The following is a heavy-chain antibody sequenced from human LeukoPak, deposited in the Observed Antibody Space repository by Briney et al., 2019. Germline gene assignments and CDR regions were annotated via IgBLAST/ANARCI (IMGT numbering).Heavy chain of an antibody. Sequence: GGSLRLSCAASGFTFSSYAMTWVRQAPGKGLEWVSAISGSGGRTYYGDSVKGRFTISRDNSKITLYLQINSLRAEDTAVYYRARTAPAAIYWFDPWGQGTLVTVSS. CDR1: GFTFSSYA. D-gene: IGHD2-2*02. CDR2: ISGSGGRT. J-gene: IGHJ5*02. CDR3: ARTAPAAIYWFDP. V-gene: IGHV3-23*01.